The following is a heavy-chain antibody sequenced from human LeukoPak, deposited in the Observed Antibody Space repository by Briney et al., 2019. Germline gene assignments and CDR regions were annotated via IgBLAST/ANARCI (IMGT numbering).Heavy chain of an antibody. CDR1: GFTFSSYS. V-gene: IGHV3-21*01. D-gene: IGHD3-10*01. J-gene: IGHJ6*04. CDR3: ARDPSRVWYYYGSGLDV. Sequence: PGGSLRLSCAASGFTFSSYSMNWVRQAPGKGLEWVSSISSSSSYIYYADSVKGRFTISRDNAKNSLYLQMNSLRAEDTAVYYCARDPSRVWYYYGSGLDVWGKGTTVTVSS. CDR2: ISSSSSYI.